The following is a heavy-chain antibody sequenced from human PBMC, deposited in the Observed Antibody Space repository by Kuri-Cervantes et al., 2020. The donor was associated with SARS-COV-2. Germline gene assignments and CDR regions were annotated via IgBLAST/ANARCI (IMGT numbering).Heavy chain of an antibody. CDR2: ISAYNGNT. CDR1: VYNFVNYG. D-gene: IGHD6-13*01. V-gene: IGHV1-18*01. CDR3: ARDRKAIAAAGTANNWFDP. J-gene: IGHJ5*02. Sequence: ASVKVSCKASVYNFVNYGIILVRQAPGQGLEWMGWISAYNGNTNYAQKLQGRVTMTTDTSTSTTYMELRSLRSEDTAVYYCARDRKAIAAAGTANNWFDPWGQGTLVTVSS.